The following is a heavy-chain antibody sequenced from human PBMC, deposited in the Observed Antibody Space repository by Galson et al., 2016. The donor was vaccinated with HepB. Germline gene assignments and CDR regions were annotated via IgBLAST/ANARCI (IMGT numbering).Heavy chain of an antibody. CDR2: VSFDGNNK. Sequence: SLRLSCAASGFTLSSHGMHWVRQAPGKGLEWVAVVSFDGNNKYYADSVKGRFTISRDNSKNTLHLQMNSLRAEDTAVYYCAKDQGYCSGGGCHFGMDVWGQGTTVTVSS. CDR3: AKDQGYCSGGGCHFGMDV. J-gene: IGHJ6*02. V-gene: IGHV3-30*18. CDR1: GFTLSSHG. D-gene: IGHD2-15*01.